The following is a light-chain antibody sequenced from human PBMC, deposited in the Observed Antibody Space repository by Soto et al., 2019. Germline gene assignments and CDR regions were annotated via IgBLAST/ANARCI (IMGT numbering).Light chain of an antibody. J-gene: IGKJ1*01. CDR2: GAS. CDR3: QRQSNWPRT. V-gene: IGKV3-15*01. Sequence: IVLTQYAGTLALAAGARSPVCCGGSHLVTSRFFAWYQQKPGHAARRLIPGASTRATGIPARFSGSGSGTELTTTISSLQSEDFAIYYCQRQSNWPRTFGKGTKWIS. CDR1: HLVTSRF.